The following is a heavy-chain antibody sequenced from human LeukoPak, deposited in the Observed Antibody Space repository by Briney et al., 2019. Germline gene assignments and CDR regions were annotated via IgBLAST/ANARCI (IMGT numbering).Heavy chain of an antibody. D-gene: IGHD4-17*01. CDR1: GGSFSGYY. Sequence: SETLSLTCAVYGGSFSGYYWSWIRQPPGKGLEWIGEINHSGSTNYNPSLKSRVTISVDTSKNQFSLKLSSVTAADTAVYYCARGFYGDCRTGKRLDYWGQGTLVTVSS. CDR2: INHSGST. CDR3: ARGFYGDCRTGKRLDY. J-gene: IGHJ4*02. V-gene: IGHV4-34*01.